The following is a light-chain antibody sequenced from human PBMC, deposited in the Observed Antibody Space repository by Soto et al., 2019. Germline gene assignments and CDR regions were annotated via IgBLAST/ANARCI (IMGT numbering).Light chain of an antibody. V-gene: IGLV1-40*01. Sequence: QAVVTQPPSVSGAPGQRVTISCTGSSSNIGAGYDVHWYQQLPGTAPKLLIYANNNRPSGVPDRFSGSKSGTSASLANTGLQADDEADYHCQSYDSSLRRVFGTGTKLTVL. CDR2: ANN. CDR1: SSNIGAGYD. J-gene: IGLJ1*01. CDR3: QSYDSSLRRV.